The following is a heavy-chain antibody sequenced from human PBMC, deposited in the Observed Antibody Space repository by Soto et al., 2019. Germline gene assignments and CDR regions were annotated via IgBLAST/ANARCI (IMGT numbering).Heavy chain of an antibody. CDR2: MNPNSGNT. CDR1: VYTFTSYD. CDR3: ARGSTGYRYYYYGMDV. D-gene: IGHD3-9*01. Sequence: XSVKVSCKASVYTFTSYDINWVRQATGQGLEWMGWMNPNSGNTGYAQKFQGRVTMTRNTSISTAYMELSSLRSEDTAVYYCARGSTGYRYYYYGMDVWGQGTTVTVSS. V-gene: IGHV1-8*01. J-gene: IGHJ6*02.